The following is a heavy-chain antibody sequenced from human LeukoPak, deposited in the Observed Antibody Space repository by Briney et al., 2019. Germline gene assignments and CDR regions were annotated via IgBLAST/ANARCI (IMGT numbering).Heavy chain of an antibody. CDR2: IYHSGST. V-gene: IGHV4-30-2*01. D-gene: IGHD2-2*01. CDR1: GGSISSGGYS. Sequence: SQTLSLTCAISGGSISSGGYSWSWIRQPPGKGLERIGYIYHSGSTHYNPSLKSRVTISAGRSKNQFSLKLSSVTAADTAVYYCARLLRYCSTTSCYSGWFDPWSQGTLVTVSS. J-gene: IGHJ5*02. CDR3: ARLLRYCSTTSCYSGWFDP.